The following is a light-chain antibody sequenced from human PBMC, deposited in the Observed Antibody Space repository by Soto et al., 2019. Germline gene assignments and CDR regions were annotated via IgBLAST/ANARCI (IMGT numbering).Light chain of an antibody. V-gene: IGLV2-14*01. CDR3: SSYTSSRTVV. J-gene: IGLJ2*01. CDR1: SSDVGGYNY. CDR2: DVS. Sequence: QSALTQPASVSGSPGQSITISCTGTSSDVGGYNYVSWYQQHPGKAPKLMIHDVSNRPSGVSNRFSGSKSGNTASLTISGLQAEDEDDYYCSSYTSSRTVVFGGGTKVTVL.